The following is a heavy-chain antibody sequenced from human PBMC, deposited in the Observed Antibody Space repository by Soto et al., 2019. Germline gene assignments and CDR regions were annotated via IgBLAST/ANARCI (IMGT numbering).Heavy chain of an antibody. Sequence: HPGGSLRLSCAASGFTFSSDWMSWVRQAPGKGLEWVANIKQDGSEKYYVDSVKGRFTISRDNAKNSLYLQMNSLRAEDTAVYYCAREPYSSSWYLDPQFDYWGQGTLVTVSS. CDR2: IKQDGSEK. V-gene: IGHV3-7*05. CDR3: AREPYSSSWYLDPQFDY. D-gene: IGHD6-13*01. CDR1: GFTFSSDW. J-gene: IGHJ4*02.